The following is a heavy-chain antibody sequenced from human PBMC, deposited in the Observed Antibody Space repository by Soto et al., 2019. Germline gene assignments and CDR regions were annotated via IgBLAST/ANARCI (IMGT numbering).Heavy chain of an antibody. V-gene: IGHV3-23*01. J-gene: IGHJ4*02. CDR2: ISGSGGST. CDR1: GFTFSSYA. Sequence: GGSLRLSCAASGFTFSSYAMSWVRQAPGKGLEWVSAISGSGGSTYYADYVKGRFTISRDNSKNTLYLQMNSLRAEDTAVYYCSKADGSGSYAPSNPYYFDYWGQGTLVTVSS. D-gene: IGHD3-10*01. CDR3: SKADGSGSYAPSNPYYFDY.